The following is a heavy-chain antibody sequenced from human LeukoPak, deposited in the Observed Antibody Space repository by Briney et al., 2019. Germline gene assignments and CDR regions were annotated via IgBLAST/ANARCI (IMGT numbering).Heavy chain of an antibody. CDR1: GFTFSSYA. V-gene: IGHV3-23*01. D-gene: IGHD6-13*01. J-gene: IGHJ4*02. CDR2: ISGSGGST. Sequence: GGSLRLSCAVSGFTFSSYAMSWVRQAPGKGLEWVSGISGSGGSTYYADSVKGRFTISRDKSKNTLFLQMNSLRAEDTAVYYCAKGRYSSSWYGGYFDYWGQGTLVTVSS. CDR3: AKGRYSSSWYGGYFDY.